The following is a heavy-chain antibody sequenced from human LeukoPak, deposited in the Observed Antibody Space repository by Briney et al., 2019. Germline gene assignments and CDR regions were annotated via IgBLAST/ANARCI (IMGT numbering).Heavy chain of an antibody. J-gene: IGHJ4*02. D-gene: IGHD2-2*01. V-gene: IGHV1-18*04. Sequence: ASVKVSCKASGYTFTGYYMHWVRQAPGQGLEWMGWISAYNGNTNYAQKLQGRVTMTTDTSTSTAYMEVRSLRSDDTAVYYCARGAAGVPGAPFDYWGQGTLVTVSS. CDR1: GYTFTGYY. CDR3: ARGAAGVPGAPFDY. CDR2: ISAYNGNT.